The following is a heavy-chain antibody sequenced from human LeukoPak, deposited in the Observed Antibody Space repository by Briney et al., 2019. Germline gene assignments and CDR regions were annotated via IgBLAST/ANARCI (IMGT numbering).Heavy chain of an antibody. CDR3: ARDDYRGVTNFDP. D-gene: IGHD3-10*01. J-gene: IGHJ5*02. CDR1: GGSISPYF. Sequence: SETLSLTCTVSGGSISPYFWSWIRQPPGKGLEWIGYISYTGHTNYNPSLRSRVTISIDTSKNHFSLQLTSVTTADTAVYFCARDDYRGVTNFDPWGQGTLVTVSS. CDR2: ISYTGHT. V-gene: IGHV4-59*01.